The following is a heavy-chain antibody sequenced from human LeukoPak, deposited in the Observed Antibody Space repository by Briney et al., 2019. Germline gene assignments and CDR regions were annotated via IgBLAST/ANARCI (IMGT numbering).Heavy chain of an antibody. D-gene: IGHD3-3*01. CDR1: GGSISSYY. CDR2: IFHSGST. J-gene: IGHJ3*02. Sequence: SETLSLTCTVSGGSISSYYWSWIRQPPGKGLEWIGYIFHSGSTSYNPSLKSRVTISVDTSKNQFSLKLSSVTAADTAVYYCARSVLRFLEWPNAFDIWGQGTMVTVSS. CDR3: ARSVLRFLEWPNAFDI. V-gene: IGHV4-59*01.